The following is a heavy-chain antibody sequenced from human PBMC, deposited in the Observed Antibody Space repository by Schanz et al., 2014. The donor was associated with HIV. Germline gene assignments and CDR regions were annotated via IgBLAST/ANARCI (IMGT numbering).Heavy chain of an antibody. CDR1: GFTFSSYN. V-gene: IGHV3-30*18. Sequence: QVQLVESGGDVVQPGRSLRLSCAASGFTFSSYNMHWVRQAPGKGLEWVAFISYDGSKKYYADSVKGRLTVSRDNSKNTLHLQMSSLRTEDTAVYYCVKSVLSVGIKFDYWGQGTLVTVSS. CDR2: ISYDGSKK. D-gene: IGHD1-20*01. J-gene: IGHJ4*02. CDR3: VKSVLSVGIKFDY.